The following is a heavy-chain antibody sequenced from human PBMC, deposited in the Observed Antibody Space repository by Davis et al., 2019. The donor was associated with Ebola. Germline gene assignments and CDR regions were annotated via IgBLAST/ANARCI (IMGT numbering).Heavy chain of an antibody. CDR3: ARDGPGTTRGGAFDI. CDR2: IYTSGST. J-gene: IGHJ3*02. CDR1: GGSISSYY. D-gene: IGHD1-1*01. V-gene: IGHV4-4*07. Sequence: PSETLSLTCTVSGGSISSYYWSWIRQPAGKGLEWIGRIYTSGSTNYNPSLKSRVTMSVDTSRNQFSLKLSSVTAADTAVYYCARDGPGTTRGGAFDIWGQGTMVTVSS.